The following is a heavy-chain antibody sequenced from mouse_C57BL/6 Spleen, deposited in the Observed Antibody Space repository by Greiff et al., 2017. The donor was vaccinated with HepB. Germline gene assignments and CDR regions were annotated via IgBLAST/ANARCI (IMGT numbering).Heavy chain of an antibody. CDR2: INPSNGGT. Sequence: VQLQQSGTELVKPGASVKLSCKASGYTFTSYWMHWVKQRPGQGLEWIGNINPSNGGTNYNEKFKSKATLTVDKSSSTAYMQLSSLTSEDSAVYYCARYDSNYLYWYFDVWGTGTTVTVSS. CDR3: ARYDSNYLYWYFDV. V-gene: IGHV1-53*01. D-gene: IGHD2-5*01. CDR1: GYTFTSYW. J-gene: IGHJ1*03.